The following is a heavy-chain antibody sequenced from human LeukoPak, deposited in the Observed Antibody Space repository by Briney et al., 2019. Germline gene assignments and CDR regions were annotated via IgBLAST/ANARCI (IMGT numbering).Heavy chain of an antibody. Sequence: RTGGSLRLSCAASGFTFSDHYMSWIRQAPGKGLEWVSYISSSSSYTNYADSVKGRYTISRDNAKNSLYLQMNSLRAEDTAVYYCARYIAVDGNRLGYFDYWGQGTLVTVSS. CDR1: GFTFSDHY. CDR3: ARYIAVDGNRLGYFDY. D-gene: IGHD6-19*01. CDR2: ISSSSSYT. V-gene: IGHV3-11*03. J-gene: IGHJ4*02.